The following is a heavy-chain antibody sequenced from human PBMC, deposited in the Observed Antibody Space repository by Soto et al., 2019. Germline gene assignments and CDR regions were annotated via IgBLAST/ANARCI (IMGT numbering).Heavy chain of an antibody. V-gene: IGHV4-31*03. D-gene: IGHD2-2*02. J-gene: IGHJ4*02. CDR3: ARVIPTPKTYYFDY. Sequence: ASEPLSLTCTVSGGSISSGGYYWSCIRQHPGKGLEWIGYIYYSGSTYYNPSLKSRVTISVDTSKNQFSLRLSSVTAADTAVYYCARVIPTPKTYYFDYWGQGTLVTVSS. CDR2: IYYSGST. CDR1: GGSISSGGYY.